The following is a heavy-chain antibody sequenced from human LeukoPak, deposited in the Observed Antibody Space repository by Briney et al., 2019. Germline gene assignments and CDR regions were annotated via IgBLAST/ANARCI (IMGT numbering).Heavy chain of an antibody. CDR1: GFTFSIYA. CDR3: AKDRPNYYGSNGHYYRRDGDY. J-gene: IGHJ4*02. Sequence: GRSLRLSCAASGFTFSIYAMSWVRQAPGKGLQWVSSITSSGDGTYYADSVKGRFTISRDNSENMLYLQMNSLRVEDTAVYFCAKDRPNYYGSNGHYYRRDGDYWGQGTLVTVSS. D-gene: IGHD3-22*01. CDR2: ITSSGDGT. V-gene: IGHV3-23*01.